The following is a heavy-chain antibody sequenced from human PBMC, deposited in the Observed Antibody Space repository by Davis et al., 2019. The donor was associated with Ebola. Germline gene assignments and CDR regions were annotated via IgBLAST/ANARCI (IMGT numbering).Heavy chain of an antibody. CDR1: GYTFTNYG. CDR3: ARRGYSGYSDY. V-gene: IGHV1-18*01. J-gene: IGHJ4*02. CDR2: ISAYNGKT. D-gene: IGHD5-12*01. Sequence: ASVKVSCKASGYTFTNYGFTWVRQAPGQGLEWMGWISAYNGKTNYAQSLQGRVTMTTDTSTSTVYVELRSLRSDDTATYYCARRGYSGYSDYWGQGTLVTVSS.